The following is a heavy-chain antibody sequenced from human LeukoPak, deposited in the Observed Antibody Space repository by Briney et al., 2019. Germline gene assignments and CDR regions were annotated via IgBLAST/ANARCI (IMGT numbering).Heavy chain of an antibody. Sequence: GASVKVSCKASGGTFSSYAISWVRQAPGQGLEWMGGIIPIFGTANYAQKFQGRVTITADKSTSTAYMELSSLRSEDTAVYYCARCIAAAGTPIRHVLYYYYMDVWGKGTTVTVSS. CDR3: ARCIAAAGTPIRHVLYYYYMDV. D-gene: IGHD6-13*01. CDR1: GGTFSSYA. CDR2: IIPIFGTA. V-gene: IGHV1-69*06. J-gene: IGHJ6*03.